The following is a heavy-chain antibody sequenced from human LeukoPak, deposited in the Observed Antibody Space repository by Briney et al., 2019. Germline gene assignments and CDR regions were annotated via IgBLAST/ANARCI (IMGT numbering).Heavy chain of an antibody. CDR3: ARAVNYDILTGYYGSPYYFDY. CDR1: GGSISSYY. V-gene: IGHV4-4*07. J-gene: IGHJ4*02. D-gene: IGHD3-9*01. Sequence: KTSETLSLTCTVSGGSISSYYWGWIRQPAGKGLEWIGRIYTSGSTNYNPSLKSRVTMSVDTSKNQFSLKLSSVTAADTAVYYCARAVNYDILTGYYGSPYYFDYWGQGTLVTVSS. CDR2: IYTSGST.